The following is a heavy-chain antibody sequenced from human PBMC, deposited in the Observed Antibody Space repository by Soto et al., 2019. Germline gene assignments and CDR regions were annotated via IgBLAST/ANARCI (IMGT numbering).Heavy chain of an antibody. Sequence: DVQLVESGGGLVKPGGSLRLSCEASGFSFSSFCMNWVRQAPGKGLEWVSSITSSGTYIHYADSVKGRFTISRDDAKNALFLQRDSLRAEDTAVYYWGRDGGDSKCNWFDPWGQGTLVSVSS. CDR2: ITSSGTYI. D-gene: IGHD3-16*01. V-gene: IGHV3-21*01. CDR1: GFSFSSFC. J-gene: IGHJ5*02. CDR3: GRDGGDSKCNWFDP.